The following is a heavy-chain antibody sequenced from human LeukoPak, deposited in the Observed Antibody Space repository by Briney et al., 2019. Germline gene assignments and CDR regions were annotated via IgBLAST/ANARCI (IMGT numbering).Heavy chain of an antibody. CDR3: ARPHYGFGFRGAFDI. V-gene: IGHV1-69*13. D-gene: IGHD3-10*01. CDR2: TIPIVGTA. CDR1: GGTFSSYA. Sequence: SVKVSCKASGGTFSSYAISWVRQAPGQGLEWMGGTIPIVGTANYAQKFQGRVTITADESTSTAYMELSSLRSEDTAVYYCARPHYGFGFRGAFDIWGQGTMVTVSS. J-gene: IGHJ3*02.